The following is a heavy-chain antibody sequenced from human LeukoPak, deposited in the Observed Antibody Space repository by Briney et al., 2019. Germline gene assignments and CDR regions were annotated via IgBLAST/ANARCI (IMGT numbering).Heavy chain of an antibody. CDR2: IYHSGST. CDR1: GGTISSGGYY. J-gene: IGHJ4*02. V-gene: IGHV4-30-2*01. CDR3: ARSLSGIRLWLPFDY. Sequence: PSETLSLTCTVSGGTISSGGYYWSWIRQPPGKGLEWIGYIYHSGSTYYNPSLKSRVTISVDRSKNQFSLKLSSVTAADTAVYYCARSLSGIRLWLPFDYWGQGTLVTVSS. D-gene: IGHD5-18*01.